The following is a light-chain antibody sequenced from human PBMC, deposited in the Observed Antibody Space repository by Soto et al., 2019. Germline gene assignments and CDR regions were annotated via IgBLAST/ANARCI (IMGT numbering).Light chain of an antibody. CDR1: SSDVGDYDF. J-gene: IGLJ1*01. CDR3: CSYAGNNIYV. V-gene: IGLV2-8*01. CDR2: EVT. Sequence: QSVLTQPPSASGSPGQSVAISCTGTSSDVGDYDFVSWYQQHPGKAPKLMIYEVTKRPSGVPDRFSGSKSGNTASLTVSGLQAEDEADYYCCSYAGNNIYVFGTGTKV.